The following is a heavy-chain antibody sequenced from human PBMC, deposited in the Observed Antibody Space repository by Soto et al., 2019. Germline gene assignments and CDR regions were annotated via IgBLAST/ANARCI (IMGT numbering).Heavy chain of an antibody. V-gene: IGHV1-69*13. CDR2: VIPIFGTA. J-gene: IGHJ6*02. D-gene: IGHD2-2*01. CDR3: ARDRYDCSSTSCYLAYYYYGMDV. Sequence: SVKVVCKASGGTFSSYAISWVRQAPGQGLEWMGGVIPIFGTANYAQKFQGRVTITADECTSTAYMELSSLRSEDTAVYYCARDRYDCSSTSCYLAYYYYGMDVCGQVTTVTVSS. CDR1: GGTFSSYA.